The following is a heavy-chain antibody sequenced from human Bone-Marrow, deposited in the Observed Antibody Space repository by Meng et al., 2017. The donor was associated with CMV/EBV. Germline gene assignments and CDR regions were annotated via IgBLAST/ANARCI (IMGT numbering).Heavy chain of an antibody. CDR1: GYSISSGYY. J-gene: IGHJ6*02. D-gene: IGHD2-2*01. Sequence: SETLSLTCTVSGYSISSGYYWGWIRQPPGKGLEWIGSIYHSGSTYYNPSLKSRVTISVDTSKNQFSLKLSSVTAADTAVYYCARDQVPAATDYYYYGMDVWGQGTTVTVSS. CDR3: ARDQVPAATDYYYYGMDV. V-gene: IGHV4-38-2*02. CDR2: IYHSGST.